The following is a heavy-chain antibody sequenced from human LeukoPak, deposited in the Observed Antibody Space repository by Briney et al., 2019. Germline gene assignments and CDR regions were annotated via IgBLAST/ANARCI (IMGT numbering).Heavy chain of an antibody. D-gene: IGHD3-22*01. J-gene: IGHJ2*01. CDR2: INPTNEKT. CDR1: GYTFTDYY. V-gene: IGHV1/OR15-3*02. CDR3: ARDHRTESDGYYFVNELWYFDL. Sequence: ASVKVSCKASGYTFTDYYMHWVRQAPGQGLEWMGWINPTNEKTKYSEKFQGRVTISRDTGASTVYMELSSLRSEDTAVYYCARDHRTESDGYYFVNELWYFDLWGRGTLVTVSS.